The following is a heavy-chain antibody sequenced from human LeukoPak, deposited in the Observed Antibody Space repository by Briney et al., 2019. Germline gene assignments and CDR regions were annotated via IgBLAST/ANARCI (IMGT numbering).Heavy chain of an antibody. V-gene: IGHV4-39*01. J-gene: IGHJ4*02. CDR3: AVEMAKIPRAFDY. D-gene: IGHD5-24*01. CDR1: GGSISSSSYY. Sequence: SETLSLTCTVSGGSISSSSYYWGWIRQPPGKGLEWIGSIYYSGSTYYNPSLKSRVTISVDTSKNQFSLKLSSVTAADTAVYSCAVEMAKIPRAFDYWGKGTLAPAS. CDR2: IYYSGST.